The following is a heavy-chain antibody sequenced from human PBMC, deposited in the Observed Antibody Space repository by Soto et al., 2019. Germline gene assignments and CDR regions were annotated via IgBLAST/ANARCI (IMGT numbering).Heavy chain of an antibody. V-gene: IGHV3-15*07. Sequence: GGSLRLSCAGSGFTFSNAWMNWVRQAPGKGLEWVGRIYSKPDGGATDYPATVKGRFTISRDDSRSTVYLQMNSLKTEDTAVYYYTTGRYFDYWGQGTLVTVSS. CDR3: TTGRYFDY. CDR2: IYSKPDGGAT. CDR1: GFTFSNAW. J-gene: IGHJ4*02.